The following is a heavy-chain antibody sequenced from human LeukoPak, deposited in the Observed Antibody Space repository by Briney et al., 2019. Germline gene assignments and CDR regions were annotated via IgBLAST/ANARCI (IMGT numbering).Heavy chain of an antibody. D-gene: IGHD5-18*01. CDR1: GFTFSSYG. J-gene: IGHJ5*02. Sequence: GRSLRLSCAASGFTFSSYGMHWVRQAPGKGLEWVAVISYDGSNKYYADSVKGRFSISRDNSRNTLYLQMNSLRADDTAVYYCARGDTAILTWGQGTLVTVSS. CDR2: ISYDGSNK. CDR3: ARGDTAILT. V-gene: IGHV3-30*03.